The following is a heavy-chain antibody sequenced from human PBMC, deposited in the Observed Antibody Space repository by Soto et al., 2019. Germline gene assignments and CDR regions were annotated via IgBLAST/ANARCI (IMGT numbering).Heavy chain of an antibody. CDR2: ISYEGSNK. CDR1: GFTFSNYG. J-gene: IGHJ5*02. V-gene: IGHV3-30*03. Sequence: QVQLVESGGGVVQPGRSLRLSCAVSGFTFSNYGMNWVRQAPRKGLEWVAVISYEGSNKYYADSVQGRFTISRDNSKNALYLHMTRLGFGDKAVYFCASTTYERPSSWGEGTLVTVSS. D-gene: IGHD6-25*01. CDR3: ASTTYERPSS.